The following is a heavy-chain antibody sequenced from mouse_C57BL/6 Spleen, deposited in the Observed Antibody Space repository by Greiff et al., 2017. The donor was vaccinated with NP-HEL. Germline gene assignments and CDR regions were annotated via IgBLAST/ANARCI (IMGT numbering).Heavy chain of an antibody. V-gene: IGHV1-74*01. Sequence: QVQPQQPGAELVKPGASVKVSCKASGYTFTSYWMHWVKQRPGQGLEWIGRIHPSDSDTNYNQKFKGKATLTVDKSSSTAYMQLSSLTSEDSAVYYCAVYYDYDPWFAYWGQGTLVTVSA. CDR2: IHPSDSDT. J-gene: IGHJ3*01. D-gene: IGHD2-4*01. CDR1: GYTFTSYW. CDR3: AVYYDYDPWFAY.